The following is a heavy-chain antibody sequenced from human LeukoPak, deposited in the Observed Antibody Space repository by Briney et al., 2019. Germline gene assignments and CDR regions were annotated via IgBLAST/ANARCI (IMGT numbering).Heavy chain of an antibody. J-gene: IGHJ4*02. D-gene: IGHD5-24*01. CDR3: SRGWLQQGFDY. CDR1: GDSVSTNNAG. CDR2: TYYSSNWYN. V-gene: IGHV6-1*01. Sequence: SQTLSLTCAISGDSVSTNNAGRNWIRQSPSRGLEWLGRTYYSSNWYNDYAVSVKSRITINPDTSKNQFSLQLNSVTPEDTAVYYCSRGWLQQGFDYWGQGTLVTVSS.